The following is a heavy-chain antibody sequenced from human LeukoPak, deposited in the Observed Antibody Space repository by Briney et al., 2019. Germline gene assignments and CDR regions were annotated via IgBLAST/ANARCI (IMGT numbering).Heavy chain of an antibody. CDR2: INHSGST. CDR1: GGSISSYY. D-gene: IGHD6-13*01. Sequence: SETLSLTCTVSGGSISSYYWSWIRQPPGKGLEWIGEINHSGSTNYNPSLKSRVTVSVDTSKNQFSLKLSSVTAADTAVYYCKGSSWVLDWFDPWGQGTLVTVSS. J-gene: IGHJ5*02. CDR3: KGSSWVLDWFDP. V-gene: IGHV4-34*01.